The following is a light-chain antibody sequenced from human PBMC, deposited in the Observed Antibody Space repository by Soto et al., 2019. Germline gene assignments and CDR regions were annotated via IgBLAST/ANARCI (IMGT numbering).Light chain of an antibody. CDR3: QQYNDNWT. Sequence: DIQMTQSPSTLSASVGDRVTLTCRASQSISDWLAWYQQKPGQAPKLLIYQASILEIGVPSRFSGSGSGTEFTLTIRSLQPDDFATYYCQQYNDNWTFGQGTKVDI. V-gene: IGKV1-5*03. J-gene: IGKJ1*01. CDR1: QSISDW. CDR2: QAS.